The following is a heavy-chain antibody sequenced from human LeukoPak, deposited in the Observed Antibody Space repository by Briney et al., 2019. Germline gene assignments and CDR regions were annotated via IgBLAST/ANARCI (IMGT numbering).Heavy chain of an antibody. CDR1: GFTFNSYA. D-gene: IGHD3-22*01. V-gene: IGHV3-23*01. CDR2: TSGGGATP. J-gene: IGHJ6*02. Sequence: GGSLRLSCAASGFTFNSYAMNWVRQAPGKGLEWVSATSGGGATPYYADSVKGRFTISRDNSKNTLYLQMNSLRAEDTAVYYCAKAGSSGYYYVDYYDGMDVWGQGTTVTVSS. CDR3: AKAGSSGYYYVDYYDGMDV.